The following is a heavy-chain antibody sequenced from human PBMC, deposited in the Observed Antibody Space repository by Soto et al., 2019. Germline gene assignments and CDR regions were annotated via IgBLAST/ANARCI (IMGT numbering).Heavy chain of an antibody. D-gene: IGHD3-22*01. CDR2: NIPIFGTA. V-gene: IGHV1-69*12. CDR1: GGTFSSYA. J-gene: IGHJ6*02. Sequence: QVQLVQSGAEVKKPGSSVKVSCKASGGTFSSYAISWVRQAPGQGLEWMGGNIPIFGTANYAQKFQGRVTITADESTSTAYMELSSLRSEDTAVYYCARVLKGYYDSSGYYYYYGMDVWGQGTTVTVSS. CDR3: ARVLKGYYDSSGYYYYYGMDV.